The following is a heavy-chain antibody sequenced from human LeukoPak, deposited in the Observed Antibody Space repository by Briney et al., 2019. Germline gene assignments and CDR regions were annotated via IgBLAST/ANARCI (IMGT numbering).Heavy chain of an antibody. D-gene: IGHD6-19*01. CDR2: IDPSDSYS. CDR3: ARVPPYTSGWYCFDY. CDR1: GYSFTSYW. J-gene: IGHJ4*02. Sequence: GESLKISCKGSGYSFTSYWISWVRQMPGKGLEWMGRIDPSDSYSSYSPSFRGHVTISADKSISTAYLQWSSLKASDTAMYYCARVPPYTSGWYCFDYWGQGTLVTVFS. V-gene: IGHV5-10-1*01.